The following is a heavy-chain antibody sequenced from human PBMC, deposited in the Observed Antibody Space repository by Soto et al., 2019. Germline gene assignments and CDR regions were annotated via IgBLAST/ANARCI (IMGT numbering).Heavy chain of an antibody. CDR3: AKAGYSGYGVNWFDP. Sequence: GGSLRLSCAASGFTFDDYAMHWVRQAPGKGLEWVSGISWNSGSIGYADSVKGRFTISRDNAKNSLYLQMNSLRAEDTALYYCAKAGYSGYGVNWFDPWGQGTLVTVSS. D-gene: IGHD5-12*01. J-gene: IGHJ5*02. CDR2: ISWNSGSI. V-gene: IGHV3-9*01. CDR1: GFTFDDYA.